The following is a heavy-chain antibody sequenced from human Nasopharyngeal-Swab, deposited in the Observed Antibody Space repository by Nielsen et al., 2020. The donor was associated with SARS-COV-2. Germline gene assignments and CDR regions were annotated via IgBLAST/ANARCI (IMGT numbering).Heavy chain of an antibody. CDR1: RFSLSTSGMC. CDR3: ARVSGYYKPGAFDI. Sequence: SGPTLAKPTQTFTLTCTFSRFSLSTSGMCVSWIRQPPGKALEWLALIDWDDDKYYSTSLKTRLTISKDTSKNQVVLTMTNMDPVDTATYYCARVSGYYKPGAFDIWGQGTMVTVSS. CDR2: IDWDDDK. V-gene: IGHV2-70*01. D-gene: IGHD3-3*01. J-gene: IGHJ3*02.